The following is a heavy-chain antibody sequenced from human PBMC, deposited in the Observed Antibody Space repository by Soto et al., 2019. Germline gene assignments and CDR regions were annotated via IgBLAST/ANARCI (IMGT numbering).Heavy chain of an antibody. V-gene: IGHV3-23*01. CDR2: LSGSGGAT. Sequence: EVQLLESGGGLVQPGGSLRLSCTVSGVTFSNYAMNWVRQAPGKGLEWVSRLSGSGGATYYADSVKGRFIISRDNSKNTLYLLLNSLRAEDTALYYCAKQRADYGSGADTFYFDSWGQGALVTVSS. D-gene: IGHD3-10*01. CDR1: GVTFSNYA. CDR3: AKQRADYGSGADTFYFDS. J-gene: IGHJ4*02.